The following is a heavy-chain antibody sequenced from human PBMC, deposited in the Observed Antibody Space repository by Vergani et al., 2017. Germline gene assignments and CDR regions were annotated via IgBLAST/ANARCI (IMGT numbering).Heavy chain of an antibody. J-gene: IGHJ5*02. CDR2: TWYDGNNK. CDR1: GCTFNQYG. Sequence: QVQLVESGGGVVQPGRSLRLSCAASGCTFNQYGMHWVRQAPGKGLEWVAVTWYDGNNKQYADSVKGRFTISRDNSKSTMYLQMNSLRAEDTGLYYCARDLRLLYNRFDPWGQGTLVTVSS. D-gene: IGHD1-14*01. V-gene: IGHV3-33*01. CDR3: ARDLRLLYNRFDP.